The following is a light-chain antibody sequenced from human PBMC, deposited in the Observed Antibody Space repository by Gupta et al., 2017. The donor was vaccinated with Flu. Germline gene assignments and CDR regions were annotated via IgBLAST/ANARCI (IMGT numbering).Light chain of an antibody. CDR1: SSNIGNNA. CDR2: YDD. V-gene: IGLV1-36*01. Sequence: QSVLTQPPSVSEAPRQRVTISCSGSSSNIGNNAVNWYQQLPGTAPKLLIYYDDLLPSGVSDRFSGSKSGTTASLAIXGXQSEEEXDYYCAAWDDSMNGPVFGGGTKLTVL. CDR3: AAWDDSMNGPV. J-gene: IGLJ3*02.